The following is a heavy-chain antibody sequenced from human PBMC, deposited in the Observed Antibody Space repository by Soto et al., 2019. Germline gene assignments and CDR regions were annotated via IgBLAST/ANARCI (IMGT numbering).Heavy chain of an antibody. J-gene: IGHJ6*02. CDR2: ISGSGGST. CDR3: ARGDYYCYGMDV. V-gene: IGHV3-23*01. CDR1: GFTFSSYA. Sequence: VQLLESGGGLVQPGGSLRLSCAASGFTFSSYAMSWVRQAPGKGLEWVSAISGSGGSTYYADSVKGRFTISRDNSKNTLYLQMNSLRAEDTAVYYCARGDYYCYGMDVWGQGTTVTVSS. D-gene: IGHD3-16*01.